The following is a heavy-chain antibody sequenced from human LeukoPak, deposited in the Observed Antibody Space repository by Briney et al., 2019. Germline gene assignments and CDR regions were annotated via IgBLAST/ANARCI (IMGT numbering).Heavy chain of an antibody. J-gene: IGHJ6*03. CDR3: TTDLISRVYYGSGSYYMDV. D-gene: IGHD3-10*01. CDR2: ISGSGGST. CDR1: GFTFSSYA. V-gene: IGHV3-23*01. Sequence: GGSLRLSCAASGFTFSSYAMSWVRQAPGKGLEWVSAISGSGGSTYYADSVKGRFTISRDNSKNTLYLQMNSLRAEDTAVYYCTTDLISRVYYGSGSYYMDVWGKGTTVTVSS.